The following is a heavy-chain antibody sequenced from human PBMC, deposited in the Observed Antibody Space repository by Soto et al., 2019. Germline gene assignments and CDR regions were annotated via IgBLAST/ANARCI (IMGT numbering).Heavy chain of an antibody. Sequence: PGGSLRLSCAASVFTFSSYSMNWVRQAPGKGLEWVSYISSSSSTIYYADSVKGRFTISRDNAKNSLYLQMNSLRAEDTAVYYCAASPITMVRGDHANLRWGQGTLVTVSS. CDR1: VFTFSSYS. D-gene: IGHD3-10*01. CDR2: ISSSSSTI. V-gene: IGHV3-48*01. CDR3: AASPITMVRGDHANLR. J-gene: IGHJ4*02.